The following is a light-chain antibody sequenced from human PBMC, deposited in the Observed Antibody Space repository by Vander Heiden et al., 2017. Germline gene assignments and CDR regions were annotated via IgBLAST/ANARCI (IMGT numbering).Light chain of an antibody. CDR1: QDISNY. J-gene: IGKJ2*02. CDR3: KQYDKLPPST. Sequence: DIQMTQSPSSLSASVGDRVTITCQASQDISNYLNWYQQKPGKAPKLLIYDASNLETGVPSRFSGSGSGTDFTFTISSLQPEDIATYYCKQYDKLPPSTFGQGTKLEIK. CDR2: DAS. V-gene: IGKV1-33*01.